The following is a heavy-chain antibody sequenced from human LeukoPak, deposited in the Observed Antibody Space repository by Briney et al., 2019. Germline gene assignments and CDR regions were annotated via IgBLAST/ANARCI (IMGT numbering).Heavy chain of an antibody. CDR2: LYTGGGT. Sequence: GSLRLSCAASGFTVSNNYINWVRQAPGKGLEWVSVLYTGGGTYYADSVKGRFTISSDNSKNTLYLQMNNLRAEDTAVYYCARDGSGGYRNRGVFDIWSQGTMVTVSS. J-gene: IGHJ3*02. D-gene: IGHD5-18*01. CDR1: GFTVSNNY. V-gene: IGHV3-53*01. CDR3: ARDGSGGYRNRGVFDI.